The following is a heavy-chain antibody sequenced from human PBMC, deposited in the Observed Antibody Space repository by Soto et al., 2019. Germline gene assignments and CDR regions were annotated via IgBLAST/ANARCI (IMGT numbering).Heavy chain of an antibody. V-gene: IGHV3-23*01. Sequence: AGGSLRLSCAASGFTFSNYAMNWVRHAPGKGLEWVSVISGSGGSTYYADSVKGRFTISRDNSKNTLYLQMNSLRAEDTAVYYCAKGFWAVAGTRYSDYWGQGTLVTVSS. D-gene: IGHD6-19*01. J-gene: IGHJ4*02. CDR3: AKGFWAVAGTRYSDY. CDR1: GFTFSNYA. CDR2: ISGSGGST.